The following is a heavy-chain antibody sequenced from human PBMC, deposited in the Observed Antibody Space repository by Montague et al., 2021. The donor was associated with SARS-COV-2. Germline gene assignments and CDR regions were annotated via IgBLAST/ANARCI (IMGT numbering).Heavy chain of an antibody. V-gene: IGHV4-31*03. CDR1: GGSISSGGYY. D-gene: IGHD2-15*01. CDR3: ARLTAGCGSRGSCYWGTGFDY. Sequence: TLSLTCTVSGGSISSGGYYWSWIRQPPGKGLEWIGYIYYSGSTYYNPSLKSRVTISVDTSKNQFSLKLSSATAADTAVYYCARLTAGCGSRGSCYWGTGFDYWGQGTLVTVSS. J-gene: IGHJ4*02. CDR2: IYYSGST.